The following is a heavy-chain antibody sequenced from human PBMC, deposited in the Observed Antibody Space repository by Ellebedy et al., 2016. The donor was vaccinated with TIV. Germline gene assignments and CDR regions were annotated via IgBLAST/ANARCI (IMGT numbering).Heavy chain of an antibody. CDR2: ITWNSGSI. CDR1: GFTFDDYA. CDR3: AKADSGSFVKHVPWFDP. V-gene: IGHV3-9*01. J-gene: IGHJ5*02. Sequence: PGGSLRLSCAASGFTFDDYAMHWVRQAPGKGLEWVSGITWNSGSIGYADSVKGRFTISRDNAKNSLYLQMNSLRAEDTALYYCAKADSGSFVKHVPWFDPWGQGTLVTVSS. D-gene: IGHD1-26*01.